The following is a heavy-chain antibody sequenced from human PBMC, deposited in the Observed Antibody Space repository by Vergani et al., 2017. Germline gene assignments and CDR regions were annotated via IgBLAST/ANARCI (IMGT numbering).Heavy chain of an antibody. CDR1: GGTFSGYA. CDR3: ARDSVGGPNCSGGSCYELSWFDP. Sequence: QVQLVQSGAEVKKPGSSVKVSCKASGGTFSGYAISWVRQAPGQGLEWMGRIIPIFGTANYAQKFQGRVTTTADESTSTAYMELSSLRSEDTAVYYCARDSVGGPNCSGGSCYELSWFDPWGQGTLVTVSS. D-gene: IGHD2-15*01. V-gene: IGHV1-69*13. J-gene: IGHJ5*02. CDR2: IIPIFGTA.